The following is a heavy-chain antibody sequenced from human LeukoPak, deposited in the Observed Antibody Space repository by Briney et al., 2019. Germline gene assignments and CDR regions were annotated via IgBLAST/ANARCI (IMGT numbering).Heavy chain of an antibody. Sequence: PGRSLRLSCAASGFTFSSYAMHWVRQAPGKGLEWVAVISYDGSNKYYADSVKGRFTISRDNSENTLYLQMNSLRAEDTAVYYCARDPRIAAAGTGGNWFDPWGQGTLVTVSS. J-gene: IGHJ5*02. CDR3: ARDPRIAAAGTGGNWFDP. D-gene: IGHD6-13*01. V-gene: IGHV3-30*01. CDR2: ISYDGSNK. CDR1: GFTFSSYA.